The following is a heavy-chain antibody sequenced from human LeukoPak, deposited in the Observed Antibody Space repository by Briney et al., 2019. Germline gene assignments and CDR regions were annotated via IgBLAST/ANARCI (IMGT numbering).Heavy chain of an antibody. CDR2: IRRRAYGGTT. D-gene: IGHD1-1*01. Sequence: GRSLRLSCTVSGFTFEDFAMTWVRQAPGKGLEWVGFIRRRAYGGTTDYAASVKGRFTISIDDSKNIAFLQMNSLKTEDTAIYFCSRDSHGDDVYDYWGQARLATVSS. CDR1: GFTFEDFA. V-gene: IGHV3-49*04. CDR3: SRDSHGDDVYDY. J-gene: IGHJ4*02.